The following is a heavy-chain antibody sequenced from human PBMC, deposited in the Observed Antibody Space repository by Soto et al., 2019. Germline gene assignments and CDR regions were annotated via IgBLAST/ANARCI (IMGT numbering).Heavy chain of an antibody. CDR2: IKGDGTEI. D-gene: IGHD1-26*01. CDR3: ARLVSAAANDY. J-gene: IGHJ4*02. V-gene: IGHV3-7*04. CDR1: GFTFSNYW. Sequence: EVQLVESGGGLVQPGGSLRLSCAASGFTFSNYWMSWVRQAPGKGLEWVANIKGDGTEIYYVDSVKGGFTISRDNAKNSLYLQMNSLRAEDTAVYYCARLVSAAANDYWGQGALVTVSS.